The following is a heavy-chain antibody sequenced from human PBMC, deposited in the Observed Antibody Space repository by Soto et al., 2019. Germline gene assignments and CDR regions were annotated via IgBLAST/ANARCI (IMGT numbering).Heavy chain of an antibody. V-gene: IGHV5-51*01. CDR1: GYSFGAFW. D-gene: IGHD5-12*01. CDR2: IFPGDSDT. Sequence: DVQLVQSGAEVKKPGDSLRISCKGSGYSFGAFWIAWVRQMPGKGLEWMGIIFPGDSDTRYSPSFQGQVTISVAKSIDTAYLQWSSLKASDTDMYYCARQSGPVPSIVKNDSWGQGTLVTVSS. CDR3: ARQSGPVPSIVKNDS. J-gene: IGHJ4*02.